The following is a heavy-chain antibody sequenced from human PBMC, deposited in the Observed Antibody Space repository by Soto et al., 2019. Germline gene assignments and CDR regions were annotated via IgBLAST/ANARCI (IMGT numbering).Heavy chain of an antibody. CDR2: TYYSGST. CDR3: ARALGGGGYSSPAYYYYGMDV. Sequence: SETLSLTCTVSGSSISSYYWSWIRQPPGKGLEWIGYTYYSGSTNYNPSLKSRVTISVDTSKNQFSLKLSSVTAADTAVYYCARALGGGGYSSPAYYYYGMDVWGQGTTVTVSS. V-gene: IGHV4-59*01. D-gene: IGHD6-19*01. CDR1: GSSISSYY. J-gene: IGHJ6*02.